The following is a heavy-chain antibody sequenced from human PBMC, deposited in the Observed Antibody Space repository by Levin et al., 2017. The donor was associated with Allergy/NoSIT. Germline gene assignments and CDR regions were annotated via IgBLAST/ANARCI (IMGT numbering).Heavy chain of an antibody. CDR3: ARDQRPTALLGYYMDV. J-gene: IGHJ6*03. CDR1: GGSISSGGYY. V-gene: IGHV4-31*03. CDR2: IYYSGST. Sequence: SETLSLTCTVSGGSISSGGYYWSWIRQHPGTGLEWIGYIYYSGSTYYNPSLKSRVTISVDTSKNQFSLKLSSVTAADTAVYYCARDQRPTALLGYYMDVWGKGTTVTVSS.